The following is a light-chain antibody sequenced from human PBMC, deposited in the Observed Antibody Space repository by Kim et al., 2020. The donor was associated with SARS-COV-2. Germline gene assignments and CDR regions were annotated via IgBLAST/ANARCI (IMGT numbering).Light chain of an antibody. Sequence: RQPGTLTCTGNSNNVGNQGAAWLQQHQGQPPKLLSYRNNDRPSGISERLSASRSGNTASLTITGLQPEDEADYYCSAWDSSLSAWVFGGGTQLTVL. V-gene: IGLV10-54*01. CDR1: SNNVGNQG. J-gene: IGLJ3*02. CDR2: RNN. CDR3: SAWDSSLSAWV.